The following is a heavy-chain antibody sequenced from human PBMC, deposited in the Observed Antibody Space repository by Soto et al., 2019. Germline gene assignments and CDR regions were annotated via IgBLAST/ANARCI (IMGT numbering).Heavy chain of an antibody. CDR1: GYTFTGHY. V-gene: IGHV1-2*02. D-gene: IGHD1-26*01. CDR3: GRGRSGQIVVFY. J-gene: IGHJ4*02. CDR2: IGPESGAT. Sequence: ASVKVSCKASGYTFTGHYIHWVRQAPEQGPEWMGEIGPESGATRYAQRFQGRVTMTRDMSITTVYMELNNLSPDDTAVYYCGRGRSGQIVVFYWGQGXPVTVYS.